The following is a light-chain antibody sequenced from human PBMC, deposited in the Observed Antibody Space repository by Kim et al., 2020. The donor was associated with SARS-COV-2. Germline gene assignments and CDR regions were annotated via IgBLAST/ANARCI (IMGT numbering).Light chain of an antibody. V-gene: IGKV1-5*03. CDR3: QQSHTAPLLT. J-gene: IGKJ4*01. CDR1: QNVNSW. Sequence: DIQMTQSPSTLSASVGDRVTITCRASQNVNSWLAWHQQKPGQAPKVLIYKASNLESGVPSRFSGSGSGTDFTLTTSSLQPEDFAIYYCQQSHTAPLLTFGGGTRWIS. CDR2: KAS.